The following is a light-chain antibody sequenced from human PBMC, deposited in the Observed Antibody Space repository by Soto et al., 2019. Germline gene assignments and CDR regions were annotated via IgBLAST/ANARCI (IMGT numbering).Light chain of an antibody. CDR1: QSISTY. CDR3: QQSYSIPWT. V-gene: IGKV1-39*01. CDR2: AAS. J-gene: IGKJ1*01. Sequence: DIQMTQSPSSLSASVGDRVIITCRASQSISTYVNWYQKKPGKGPELLIYAASTLQSGVPSRFSGSGSRTDFTLTISSLQPVDFATYYCQQSYSIPWTFGQGTTVEI.